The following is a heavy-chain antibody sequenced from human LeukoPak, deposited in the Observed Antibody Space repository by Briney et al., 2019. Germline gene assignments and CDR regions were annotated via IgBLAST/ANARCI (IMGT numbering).Heavy chain of an antibody. CDR2: IYYSGST. CDR1: GGSISSSSYY. CDR3: ARGRRSSSWYSLIDY. D-gene: IGHD6-13*01. V-gene: IGHV4-39*01. J-gene: IGHJ4*02. Sequence: PSETLSLTCTVSGGSISSSSYYWGWIRQPPGKGLEWIGSIYYSGSTYYNPSLKSRVTISVDTSKNQFSLKLSSVTAADTAVYYCARGRRSSSWYSLIDYWGQGTLVTVSS.